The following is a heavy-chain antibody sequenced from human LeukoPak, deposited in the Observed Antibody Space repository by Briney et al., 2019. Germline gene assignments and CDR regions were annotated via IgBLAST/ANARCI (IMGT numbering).Heavy chain of an antibody. CDR1: GFTFSSYV. CDR2: ISASGGST. J-gene: IGHJ5*02. Sequence: PGGSLRLSCAASGFTFSSYVISWARQAPGKGLEWVSGISASGGSTFYADSVKGRFTISRDNSKDTVSLQMNSLTGEDTALYYCAKGSSAWYGWFDPWGQGTLVTVSS. V-gene: IGHV3-23*01. CDR3: AKGSSAWYGWFDP. D-gene: IGHD6-19*01.